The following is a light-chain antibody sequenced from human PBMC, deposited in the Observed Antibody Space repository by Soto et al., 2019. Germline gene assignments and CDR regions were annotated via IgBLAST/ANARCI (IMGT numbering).Light chain of an antibody. CDR3: QQRNIWPPVT. CDR1: PSVTNY. Sequence: EIVLTQSPATLSLSPGERATLSCRASPSVTNYLAWYQQKPGQPPRLLIYGAFNRAAGIPARFSGSGSGTDSTLTISSLEPEDSAVYYCQQRNIWPPVTFGQGTKV. V-gene: IGKV3-11*01. CDR2: GAF. J-gene: IGKJ1*01.